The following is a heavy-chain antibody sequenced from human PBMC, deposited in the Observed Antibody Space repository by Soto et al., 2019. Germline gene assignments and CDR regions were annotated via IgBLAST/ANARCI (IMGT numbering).Heavy chain of an antibody. CDR3: ARGDCGGDCYSNWFDP. Sequence: PGECLTSSATRSGNSFTRYRIGLVSQIPGTGIEWMGIIYPGYSVTRSSPSFQGQCTSSADKPISTAYLQWSSLKASDTAMYYCARGDCGGDCYSNWFDPWGPGTLVTCSS. D-gene: IGHD2-21*02. V-gene: IGHV5-51*01. J-gene: IGHJ5*02. CDR2: IYPGYSVT. CDR1: GNSFTRYR.